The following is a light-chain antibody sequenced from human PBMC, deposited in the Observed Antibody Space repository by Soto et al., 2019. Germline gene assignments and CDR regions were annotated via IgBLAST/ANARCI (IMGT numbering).Light chain of an antibody. CDR1: QSVNSNL. CDR3: QQYSSSPPEFT. V-gene: IGKV3-20*01. J-gene: IGKJ3*01. Sequence: EIVLTQSPGTLSVSPGERVTLSCRASQSVNSNLLAWYQQRPGQAPRLLLFGASYRATGIPDRFSGSGSGTDFTLTISRLEAEDFAVYYCQQYSSSPPEFTFGPGTRVDSK. CDR2: GAS.